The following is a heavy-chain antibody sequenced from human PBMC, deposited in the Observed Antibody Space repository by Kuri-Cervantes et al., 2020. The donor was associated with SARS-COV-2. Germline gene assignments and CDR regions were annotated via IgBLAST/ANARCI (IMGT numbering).Heavy chain of an antibody. Sequence: GSLRLSCTVSGGSISEGTTYYWAWIRQPPGKGLEWIGSIYSGGTTNYNPSLKSRVTMSVDTSKNQFSLKLSSVTAADTAVYYCARDLPSDYTYYYYYMDVWGKGTTVTVSS. CDR2: IYSGGTT. D-gene: IGHD4/OR15-4a*01. V-gene: IGHV4-39*07. J-gene: IGHJ6*03. CDR1: GGSISEGTTYY. CDR3: ARDLPSDYTYYYYYMDV.